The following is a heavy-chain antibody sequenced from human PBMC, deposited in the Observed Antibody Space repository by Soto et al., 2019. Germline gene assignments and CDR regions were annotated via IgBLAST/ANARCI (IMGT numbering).Heavy chain of an antibody. Sequence: GGSLRLSCVPYGLTFTDYWMSWVRQAPGKGLEWVDNIKQDESEKNYLDSVTGRFTISRDNAKNSLYLQMNSLRAEDTAVYYCASDRFRVTDYLRGVTYFFGEWGQGAPVTVA. CDR3: ASDRFRVTDYLRGVTYFFGE. CDR2: IKQDESEK. CDR1: GLTFTDYW. J-gene: IGHJ4*02. V-gene: IGHV3-7*03. D-gene: IGHD3-3*01.